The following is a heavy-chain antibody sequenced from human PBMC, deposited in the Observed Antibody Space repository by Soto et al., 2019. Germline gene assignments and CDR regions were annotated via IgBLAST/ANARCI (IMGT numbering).Heavy chain of an antibody. V-gene: IGHV1-69*02. CDR2: FIPILGIA. D-gene: IGHD2-15*01. CDR1: GDTFINYT. Sequence: QVQLVQSGAEVRKPGSSVKVSCKASGDTFINYTISWVRQAPGQGLEWMGRFIPILGIANYAQKFQGRVTITADRSTSAAYMELSSLRSGDTAVYYCASRLCRGGHICQPQIDHWGPGTLVTVSS. J-gene: IGHJ4*02. CDR3: ASRLCRGGHICQPQIDH.